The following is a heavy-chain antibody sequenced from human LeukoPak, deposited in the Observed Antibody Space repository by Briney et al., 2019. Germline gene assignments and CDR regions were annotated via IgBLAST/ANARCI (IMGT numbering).Heavy chain of an antibody. V-gene: IGHV3-30*02. J-gene: IGHJ4*02. CDR1: GFTFSSYG. CDR3: AKEAIAAREEDDY. CDR2: IRYDGSNK. Sequence: GGSLRLSCAASGFTFSSYGMHWVRQAPGKGLEWVAFIRYDGSNKYYADSVKGRFTISRDNSKNTLYLQMNSLRAEDTAEYYCAKEAIAAREEDDYWGQGTLVTVSS. D-gene: IGHD6-13*01.